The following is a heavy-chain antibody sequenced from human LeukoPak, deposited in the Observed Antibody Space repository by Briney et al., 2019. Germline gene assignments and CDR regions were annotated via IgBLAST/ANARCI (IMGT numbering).Heavy chain of an antibody. Sequence: PGGSLRLSCAASGFTFSSYEMNWVRQAPGKGLEWVSYISSSGSTIYYADSVKGRFTISRDNSKNTLYLQMNSLRTEDTALYYCARPKAVAGPEPLDFWGQGTLVTVSS. V-gene: IGHV3-48*03. CDR1: GFTFSSYE. D-gene: IGHD6-19*01. J-gene: IGHJ4*02. CDR3: ARPKAVAGPEPLDF. CDR2: ISSSGSTI.